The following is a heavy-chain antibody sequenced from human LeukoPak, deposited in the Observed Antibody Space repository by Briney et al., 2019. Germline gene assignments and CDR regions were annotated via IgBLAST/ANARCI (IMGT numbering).Heavy chain of an antibody. CDR3: ARFKGGTGFGY. CDR2: ISSSGKA. V-gene: IGHV4-39*01. D-gene: IGHD1-26*01. CDR1: GVSITTTDFD. Sequence: SETLSLTCAVSGVSITTTDFDWAWIRQPPGQGFEWIATISSSGKAYYYPSLMSLFTISVDTSKNQFSLDVTSVTAADTGLFYCARFKGGTGFGYWGRGILVIVS. J-gene: IGHJ4*02.